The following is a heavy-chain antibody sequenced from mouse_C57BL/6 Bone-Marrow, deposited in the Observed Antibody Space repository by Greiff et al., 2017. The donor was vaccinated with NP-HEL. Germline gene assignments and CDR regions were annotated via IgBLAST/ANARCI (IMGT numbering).Heavy chain of an antibody. D-gene: IGHD1-1*01. CDR1: GYAFTNYL. J-gene: IGHJ3*01. Sequence: VQLQQSGAELVRPGTSVKVSCKASGYAFTNYLIEWVKQRPGQGLEWIGIINPGSGGTNYNEKFKGKATLTADKSSSTAYMQLSSLTSEDSAVYFCAGSPLYYGRCAFAYWGQGTLVTVSA. CDR3: AGSPLYYGRCAFAY. V-gene: IGHV1-54*01. CDR2: INPGSGGT.